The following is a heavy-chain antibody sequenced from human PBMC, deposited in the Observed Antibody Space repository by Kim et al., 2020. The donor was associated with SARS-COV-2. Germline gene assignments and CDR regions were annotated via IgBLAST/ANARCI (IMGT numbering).Heavy chain of an antibody. D-gene: IGHD3-10*01. CDR2: INPSGGST. J-gene: IGHJ6*02. CDR1: GYTFTSYY. Sequence: SVKVSCKASGYTFTSYYMHWVRQAPGQGLEWMGIINPSGGSTSYAQKFQGRVTMTRDTSTSTVYMGLSSLRSEDTAVYYCARELHYGSGSYFKTEGYYYYGMDVWGQGTTVTVSS. V-gene: IGHV1-46*01. CDR3: ARELHYGSGSYFKTEGYYYYGMDV.